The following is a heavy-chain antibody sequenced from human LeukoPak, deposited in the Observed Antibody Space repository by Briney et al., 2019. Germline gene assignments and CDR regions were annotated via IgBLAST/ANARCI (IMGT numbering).Heavy chain of an antibody. D-gene: IGHD3-3*01. V-gene: IGHV1-2*02. J-gene: IGHJ6*03. CDR3: ARDYVFWSGSQVYMDV. CDR2: INPNSGGT. Sequence: ASVKVSCKASGYTVTGYYMHRVRQAPGQGLEWRGWINPNSGGTNYAQKFQGRVTMTRDTSISTAYMELSRLRSDDTAVYYCARDYVFWSGSQVYMDVWGKGTTVTVSS. CDR1: GYTVTGYY.